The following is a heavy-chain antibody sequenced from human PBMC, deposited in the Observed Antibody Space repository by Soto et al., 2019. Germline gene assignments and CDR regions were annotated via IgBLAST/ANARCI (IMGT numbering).Heavy chain of an antibody. D-gene: IGHD6-13*01. CDR2: INGSGGST. Sequence: FSSYAMSWVRQAPGKGLEWVSAINGSGGSTYYADSVKGRFTISRDNSKNTLYLQMNSLRAEDTAVYYCAYSSTPFDYWGQGTLVTVSS. V-gene: IGHV3-23*01. CDR1: FSSYA. J-gene: IGHJ4*02. CDR3: AYSSTPFDY.